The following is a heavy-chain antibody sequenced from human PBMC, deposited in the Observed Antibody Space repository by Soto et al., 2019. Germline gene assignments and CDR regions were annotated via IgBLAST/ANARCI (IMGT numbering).Heavy chain of an antibody. D-gene: IGHD3-10*01. CDR1: GFTFSSYA. J-gene: IGHJ4*02. CDR2: ISYDGSNK. CDR3: ARDRVTMVRGVIITRKGFDY. V-gene: IGHV3-30-3*01. Sequence: QVQLVESGGGVVQPGRSLRLSCAASGFTFSSYAMHWVRQAPGKGLEWVAVISYDGSNKYYADSVKGQFTISRDNSKNTLYLQMNSLRAEDTAVYYCARDRVTMVRGVIITRKGFDYWGQGTLVTVSS.